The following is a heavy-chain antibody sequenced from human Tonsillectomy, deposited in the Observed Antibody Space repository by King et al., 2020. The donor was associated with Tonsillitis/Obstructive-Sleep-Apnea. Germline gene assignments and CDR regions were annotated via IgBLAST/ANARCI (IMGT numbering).Heavy chain of an antibody. Sequence: QLVQSGGGLVKPGGSLRLSCAASGFTFSSYTMNWVRQAPGKGLEWVSSISSSSSYIYYADSVKGRFTISRDNAKNSLYLQMNSLRAEDTAVYYFAREEQQLVLAYYYYYMDVWGKGTTVTVSS. D-gene: IGHD6-13*01. CDR1: GFTFSSYT. V-gene: IGHV3-21*01. CDR3: AREEQQLVLAYYYYYMDV. CDR2: ISSSSSYI. J-gene: IGHJ6*03.